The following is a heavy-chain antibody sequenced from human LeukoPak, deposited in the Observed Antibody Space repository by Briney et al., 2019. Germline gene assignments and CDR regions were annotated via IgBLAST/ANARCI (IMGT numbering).Heavy chain of an antibody. J-gene: IGHJ6*03. CDR1: DGSIISSSYY. CDR3: AGHLYGSGSYYLDV. D-gene: IGHD3-10*01. Sequence: SETLPLTCTVSDGSIISSSYYWGWIRQPPGKGLEWIGSIYYSGSTYYNPSLKSRVTISVDTSKNQFSLKLSSVTAADTAVYYCAGHLYGSGSYYLDVWGKGTTVTVSS. CDR2: IYYSGST. V-gene: IGHV4-39*01.